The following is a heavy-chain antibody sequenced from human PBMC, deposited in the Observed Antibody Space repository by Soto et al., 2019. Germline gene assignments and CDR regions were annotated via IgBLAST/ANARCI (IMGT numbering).Heavy chain of an antibody. CDR1: GYTFTSYG. CDR2: ISGYNGNT. Sequence: QVQLVQSGAEVKKPGASVKVSCKASGYTFTSYGISWVRQAPGQGLEWMGWISGYNGNTNYAQKLQGRVTMTTDTSTSTAYMELRSLGSDDTAVYYCAGAQDNWNDAPYYYDYMDVWGKGTTVTVSS. J-gene: IGHJ6*03. CDR3: AGAQDNWNDAPYYYDYMDV. V-gene: IGHV1-18*01. D-gene: IGHD1-1*01.